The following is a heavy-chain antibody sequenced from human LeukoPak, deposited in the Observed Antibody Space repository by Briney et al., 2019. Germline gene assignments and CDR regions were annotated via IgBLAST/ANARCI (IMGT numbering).Heavy chain of an antibody. CDR2: IIPILGIA. D-gene: IGHD3-22*01. CDR1: GGTFSSYA. Sequence: SVKVSCKASGGTFSSYAISWVRQAPGQGLEWMGRIIPILGIANYAQKFQGRVTSTADKSTSTAYMELSSLRSEDTAVYYCARAVFKDGDYYDSSGYYSNEYFQHWGQGTLVTVSS. J-gene: IGHJ1*01. V-gene: IGHV1-69*04. CDR3: ARAVFKDGDYYDSSGYYSNEYFQH.